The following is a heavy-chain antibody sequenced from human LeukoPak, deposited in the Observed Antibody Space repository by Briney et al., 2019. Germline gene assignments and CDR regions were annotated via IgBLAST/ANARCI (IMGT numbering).Heavy chain of an antibody. CDR3: ARRGLDPYSRSWYYFDY. D-gene: IGHD6-13*01. CDR2: INPNSGGT. Sequence: ASVKVSCKASGYTFTGYYMHWVRQAPGQGLEWMGWINPNSGGTNYAQKFQGRVTMTRDTSISTAYMELSRLRSDDTAVYYCARRGLDPYSRSWYYFDYWGQGTLVTVSS. J-gene: IGHJ4*02. V-gene: IGHV1-2*02. CDR1: GYTFTGYY.